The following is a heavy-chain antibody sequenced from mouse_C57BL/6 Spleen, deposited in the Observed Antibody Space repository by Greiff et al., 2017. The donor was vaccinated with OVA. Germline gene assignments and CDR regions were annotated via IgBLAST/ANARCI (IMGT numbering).Heavy chain of an antibody. CDR2: INPGSGGT. Sequence: QVQLQQSGAELVRPGPSVKVSCKASGYAFTNYLIEWVKQRPGQGLEWIGVINPGSGGTNYNEKFKGKATLTADKSSSTAYMQLSSLTSEDSAVYFCARAHYYGSSSYAMDYGGQGTSVTVSS. J-gene: IGHJ4*01. D-gene: IGHD1-1*01. CDR3: ARAHYYGSSSYAMDY. V-gene: IGHV1-54*01. CDR1: GYAFTNYL.